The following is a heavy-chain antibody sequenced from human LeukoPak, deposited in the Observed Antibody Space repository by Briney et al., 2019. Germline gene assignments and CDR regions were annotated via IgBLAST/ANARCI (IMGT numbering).Heavy chain of an antibody. Sequence: GGSLRLSCAASGFTVSNIYMSWVRLAPGKGLEWVSVIYDGGGTYYADYADSVKGRFTISRDNSKNTVYLQMNSLRAEDTAVYYCARGYYDILTGDYYFDYWGQGTQVTVSS. D-gene: IGHD3-9*01. J-gene: IGHJ4*02. CDR2: IYDGGGT. V-gene: IGHV3-53*01. CDR1: GFTVSNIY. CDR3: ARGYYDILTGDYYFDY.